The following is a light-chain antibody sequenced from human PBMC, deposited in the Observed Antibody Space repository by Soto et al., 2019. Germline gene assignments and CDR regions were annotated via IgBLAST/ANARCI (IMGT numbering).Light chain of an antibody. CDR3: QQYYCTPRT. CDR1: QSVLYSSNNKNY. J-gene: IGKJ1*01. CDR2: WAS. V-gene: IGKV4-1*01. Sequence: DIVMTQSPDSLAVSVGERATINCKSSQSVLYSSNNKNYLAWYQQKPGQPPKLLIYWASTRESGVPDRFSGSGSGTDFTLTISSLQAEDVAVYYCQQYYCTPRTFGQGTKVEIK.